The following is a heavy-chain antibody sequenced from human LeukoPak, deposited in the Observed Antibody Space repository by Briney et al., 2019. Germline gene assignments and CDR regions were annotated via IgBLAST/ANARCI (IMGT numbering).Heavy chain of an antibody. Sequence: GALVKVSCKASGYTFTSYGISWVRQAPGQGLEWMGWISAYNGNTNYAQKLQGRVTMTTDTSTSTAYMELRSLRSDDTAVYYCARGGDYYDSSGYYLSHFDYWGQGTLVTVSS. J-gene: IGHJ4*02. V-gene: IGHV1-18*01. CDR3: ARGGDYYDSSGYYLSHFDY. D-gene: IGHD3-22*01. CDR1: GYTFTSYG. CDR2: ISAYNGNT.